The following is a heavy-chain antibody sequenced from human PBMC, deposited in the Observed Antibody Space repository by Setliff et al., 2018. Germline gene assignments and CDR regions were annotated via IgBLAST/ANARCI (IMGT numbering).Heavy chain of an antibody. J-gene: IGHJ4*02. CDR2: IYSSGST. D-gene: IGHD2-8*02. CDR1: GGSISSDY. CDR3: ARLSPYNTGPPFDY. V-gene: IGHV4-59*08. Sequence: PSETLSLTCTVSGGSISSDYWSWIRQPPGKGLEWIGYIYSSGSTNYNPSLKSRVTISLDTSKNHFSLNLRSVTAADTAVYYCARLSPYNTGPPFDYWGQGTLVTVSS.